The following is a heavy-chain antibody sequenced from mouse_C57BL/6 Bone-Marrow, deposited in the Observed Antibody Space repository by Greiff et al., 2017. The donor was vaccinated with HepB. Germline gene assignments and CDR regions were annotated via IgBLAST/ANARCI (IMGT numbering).Heavy chain of an antibody. V-gene: IGHV14-4*01. CDR2: IDPENGDT. Sequence: EVQLQQSGAELVRPGASVKLSCTASGFNIKDDYMHWVKQRPEQGLEWIGWIDPENGDTEYASKFLGKATITADTSSNTAYLQLSSLTSEDTAVYYCTQGYFDVWGTGTTVTVSS. CDR1: GFNIKDDY. J-gene: IGHJ1*03. CDR3: TQGYFDV.